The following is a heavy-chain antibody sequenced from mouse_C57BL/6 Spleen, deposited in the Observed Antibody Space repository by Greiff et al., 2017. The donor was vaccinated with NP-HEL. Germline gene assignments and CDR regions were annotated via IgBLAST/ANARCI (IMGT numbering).Heavy chain of an antibody. Sequence: EVKLQQSGPELVKPGASVKIPCKASGYTFTDYNMDWVKQSHGKSLEWIGDINPNNGGTIYNQKFKGKATLTVDKSSSTAYMELRSLTSEDTAVYYWVITTVRGYYAMDYWGQGTSVTVSS. CDR2: INPNNGGT. CDR3: VITTVRGYYAMDY. J-gene: IGHJ4*01. D-gene: IGHD1-1*01. V-gene: IGHV1-18*01. CDR1: GYTFTDYN.